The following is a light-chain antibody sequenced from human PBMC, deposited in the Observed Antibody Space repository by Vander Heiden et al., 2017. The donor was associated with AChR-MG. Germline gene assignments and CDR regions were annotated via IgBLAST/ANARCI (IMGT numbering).Light chain of an antibody. J-gene: IGLJ2*01. CDR2: DVS. CDR3: SSYTSSSTLKV. Sequence: QSALTQPASVSGSPGQSITISCTGTSTDGGGYNYVSWYQQHPGKAPKLMIDDVSNRPSGVSNRFSGSKSGNTASLTISGLQAEDEADYYCSSYTSSSTLKVFGGGTKLTVL. V-gene: IGLV2-14*01. CDR1: STDGGGYNY.